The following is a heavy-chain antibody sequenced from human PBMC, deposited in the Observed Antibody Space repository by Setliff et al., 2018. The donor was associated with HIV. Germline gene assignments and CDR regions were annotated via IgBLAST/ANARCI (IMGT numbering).Heavy chain of an antibody. CDR3: ARGRNHDSSGYIGNWFDP. Sequence: GASVKVSCKASGYTFTNFGITWVRQAPGQGLEWMGWISPYNGNTNYAPELHGRVTMTTDTSTSTASLELGSLRSDDTAVYFCARGRNHDSSGYIGNWFDPWGQGTVVTVSS. CDR2: ISPYNGNT. V-gene: IGHV1-18*01. J-gene: IGHJ5*02. D-gene: IGHD3-22*01. CDR1: GYTFTNFG.